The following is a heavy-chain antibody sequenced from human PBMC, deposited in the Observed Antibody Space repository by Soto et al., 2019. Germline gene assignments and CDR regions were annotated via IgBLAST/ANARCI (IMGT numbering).Heavy chain of an antibody. V-gene: IGHV4-30-4*01. J-gene: IGHJ6*03. D-gene: IGHD3-10*01. Sequence: TQCLTVPFSGSAISSGDYCWRWIRQPPGKGLEWIGYIYYSGSTFYNPSLKSRVIISVDTSKNQFSLKLSSVTAADTAVYYGARARGSKTTTHTMEVSGK. CDR1: GSAISSGDYC. CDR3: ARARGSKTTTHTMEV. CDR2: IYYSGST.